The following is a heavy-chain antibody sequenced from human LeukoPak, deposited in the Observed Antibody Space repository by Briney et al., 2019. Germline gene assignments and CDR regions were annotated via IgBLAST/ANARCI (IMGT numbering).Heavy chain of an antibody. V-gene: IGHV3-33*08. J-gene: IGHJ6*03. D-gene: IGHD3-10*01. Sequence: GGSLRLSCAASGFTFSSYGMTWVRQAPGKGLEWLAFKRFDGAVKFYADSVKGRFTISRDNSKNTLYLQMNSLRADDTAVYYCARSLRVRGVPDYMDVWGKGTTVTISS. CDR3: ARSLRVRGVPDYMDV. CDR2: KRFDGAVK. CDR1: GFTFSSYG.